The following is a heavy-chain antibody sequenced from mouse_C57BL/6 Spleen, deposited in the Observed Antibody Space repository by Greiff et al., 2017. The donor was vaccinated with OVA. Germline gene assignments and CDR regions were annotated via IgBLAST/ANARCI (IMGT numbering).Heavy chain of an antibody. Sequence: VQLQQPGAELVKPGASVKLSCKASGYTFTSYWMHWVKQRPGQGLEWIGMIHPNSGSTNYNEKFKSKATLTVDKSSSTAYMQLSSLTSEDSAVYYCARNYDPYYAMDYWGQGTSVTVSS. J-gene: IGHJ4*01. D-gene: IGHD2-4*01. CDR2: IHPNSGST. CDR3: ARNYDPYYAMDY. V-gene: IGHV1-64*01. CDR1: GYTFTSYW.